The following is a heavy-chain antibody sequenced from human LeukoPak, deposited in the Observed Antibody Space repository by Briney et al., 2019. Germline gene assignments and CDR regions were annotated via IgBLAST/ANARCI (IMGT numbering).Heavy chain of an antibody. CDR1: GFTLTNHG. Sequence: GGSLRLSCAVSGFTLTNHGVSWVRQAPGKGLEWVSIITGTGGKYYGDSVKGRFVLSRDNSKNTVYMQMSSLRAEDTATYYCAKDYCRDGNCPFPFLDSWGQGTQVTVSS. CDR2: ITGTGGK. D-gene: IGHD2-15*01. J-gene: IGHJ4*02. V-gene: IGHV3-23*01. CDR3: AKDYCRDGNCPFPFLDS.